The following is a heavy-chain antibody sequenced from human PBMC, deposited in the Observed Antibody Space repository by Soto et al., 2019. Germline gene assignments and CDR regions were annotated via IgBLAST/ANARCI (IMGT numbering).Heavy chain of an antibody. V-gene: IGHV3-13*01. J-gene: IGHJ6*02. CDR1: GFTFSSYD. D-gene: IGHD3-10*01. CDR3: ARSLVRRLGNARSGVDV. CDR2: IGTAGDT. Sequence: VGSLRLSCAASGFTFSSYDMHWVRQATGKGLEWVSAIGTAGDTYYPGSVKGRFTISRENAKNSLYLQMNSLRAGDTAVYYCARSLVRRLGNARSGVDVWGQGTTVIVSS.